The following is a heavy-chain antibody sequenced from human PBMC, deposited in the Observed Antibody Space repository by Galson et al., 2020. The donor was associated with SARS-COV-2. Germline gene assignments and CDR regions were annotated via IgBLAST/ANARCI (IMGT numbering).Heavy chain of an antibody. D-gene: IGHD1-1*01. CDR2: IYYTGST. CDR3: VKQGLTLDGLHWFDP. CDR1: GGSISSRSDY. J-gene: IGHJ5*02. V-gene: IGHV4-39*01. Sequence: SQTLSLTCTVSGGSISSRSDYWGWIRQPPGKGLEWIGSIYYTGSTYDNPSVKSRVTISVDTSKNQFSLNLSSVTAADTAIYYCVKQGLTLDGLHWFDPWGQGTLVTVSS.